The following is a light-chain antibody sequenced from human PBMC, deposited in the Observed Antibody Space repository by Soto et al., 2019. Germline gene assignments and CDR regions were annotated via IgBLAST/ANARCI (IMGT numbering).Light chain of an antibody. CDR3: QQRRT. J-gene: IGKJ1*01. Sequence: EIVLTQSPATLSLSPGERATLSCRASQSVSSYLAWYQQKPGQAPRLLIYDASNRATGIPARFSGSGSGTEFTLTISSLQSEDFAVYYCQQRRTFGQGTKVDIK. CDR1: QSVSSY. CDR2: DAS. V-gene: IGKV3-11*01.